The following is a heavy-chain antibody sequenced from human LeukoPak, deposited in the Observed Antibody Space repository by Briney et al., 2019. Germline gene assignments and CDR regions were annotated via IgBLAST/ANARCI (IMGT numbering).Heavy chain of an antibody. V-gene: IGHV3-7*03. Sequence: GGSLRLSCAASGFTFSSYWISWVRQAPGKGLEWVANIKQDGSEKYYVDSVKGRFTISRDNAKNSLYVQMNSLRAEDTAVYYCARDLMGIAYRGAFYYWGQGTLVTVSS. CDR1: GFTFSSYW. D-gene: IGHD6-13*01. CDR2: IKQDGSEK. J-gene: IGHJ4*02. CDR3: ARDLMGIAYRGAFYY.